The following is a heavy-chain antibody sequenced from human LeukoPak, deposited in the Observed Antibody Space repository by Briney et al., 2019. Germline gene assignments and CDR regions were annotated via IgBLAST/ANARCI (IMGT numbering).Heavy chain of an antibody. CDR3: AKDLTGLLDSGSDY. CDR2: IYYSGST. Sequence: SETLSLTCTVSGDSNISNYWSWIRQPAGQGLEWIGRIYYSGSTNYNPSLKSRLSISVDTSRNQFSLRLTSVTAADTAVYYCAKDLTGLLDSGSDYWGQGTLVTVSS. D-gene: IGHD5-18*01. J-gene: IGHJ4*02. V-gene: IGHV4-4*07. CDR1: GDSNISNY.